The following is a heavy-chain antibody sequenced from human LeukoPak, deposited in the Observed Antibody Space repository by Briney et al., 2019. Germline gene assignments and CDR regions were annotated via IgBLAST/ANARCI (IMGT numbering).Heavy chain of an antibody. V-gene: IGHV3-21*01. Sequence: GGSLRLSCAASGFTFSSFGMSWVRQAPGKGLEWVSSISSSSRSYIYYADSVKGRFTISRDNAKNSLYLQMNSLRAEDTAVYYCARERVVGAPYFDYWGQGTLVTVSS. CDR2: ISSSSRSYI. CDR3: ARERVVGAPYFDY. D-gene: IGHD1-26*01. CDR1: GFTFSSFG. J-gene: IGHJ4*02.